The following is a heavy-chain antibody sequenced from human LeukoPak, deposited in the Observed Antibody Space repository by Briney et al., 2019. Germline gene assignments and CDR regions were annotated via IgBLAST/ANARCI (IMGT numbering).Heavy chain of an antibody. CDR2: ITPIFGTA. V-gene: IGHV1-69*13. CDR1: GGTFSSYD. Sequence: VKVSCKASGGTFSSYDISWVRQAPGQGLEWMGGITPIFGTAKYAQKFQGRVTITAVESMSTAYMELSSLRSEDTAVYYCARGWLTETTVVTPYNYWGQGTLVTVSS. CDR3: ARGWLTETTVVTPYNY. J-gene: IGHJ4*02. D-gene: IGHD4-23*01.